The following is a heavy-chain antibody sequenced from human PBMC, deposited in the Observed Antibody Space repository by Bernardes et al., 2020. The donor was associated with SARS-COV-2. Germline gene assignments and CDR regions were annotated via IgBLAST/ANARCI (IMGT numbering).Heavy chain of an antibody. D-gene: IGHD6-6*01. CDR2: ISGRGYT. V-gene: IGHV3-11*06. Sequence: GGSLRLSCAASGFTFSDNYMSWIRQAPGKGLEWVSHISGRGYTNYADSVKGRFTITRDNAKNSLYLQMNSLRAEDTAVYYCARSLVDFQGRDHWGQGTLVTVSS. CDR3: ARSLVDFQGRDH. CDR1: GFTFSDNY. J-gene: IGHJ5*02.